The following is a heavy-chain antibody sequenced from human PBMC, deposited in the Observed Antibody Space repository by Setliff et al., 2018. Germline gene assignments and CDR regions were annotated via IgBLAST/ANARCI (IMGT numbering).Heavy chain of an antibody. CDR1: GFTFSDSA. V-gene: IGHV3-30*04. D-gene: IGHD3-10*01. J-gene: IGHJ1*01. CDR2: VSHDENTK. CDR3: ASSSGWIPWIQH. Sequence: GESLKISCVASGFTFSDSAMHWVRQAPGKGLEWVAVVSHDENTKYYADSVKDRFIISRDNSKNTVYLQMNNLRAEDTALYYCASSSGWIPWIQHWGPGTLVTVSS.